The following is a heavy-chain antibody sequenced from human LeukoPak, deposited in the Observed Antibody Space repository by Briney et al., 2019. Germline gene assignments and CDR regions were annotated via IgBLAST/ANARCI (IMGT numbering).Heavy chain of an antibody. CDR1: GYTFTGYY. D-gene: IGHD2-2*01. CDR2: INPNSGGT. Sequence: ASVKVSCKASGYTFTGYYMHWVRQAPGQGLEWMGWINPNSGGTNYAQKFQGRVTMTRDTSISTAYMELSRLRSDDTAVYYCARYRYCSSTSCPRGGLDYWGQGTLVTVSS. J-gene: IGHJ4*02. V-gene: IGHV1-2*02. CDR3: ARYRYCSSTSCPRGGLDY.